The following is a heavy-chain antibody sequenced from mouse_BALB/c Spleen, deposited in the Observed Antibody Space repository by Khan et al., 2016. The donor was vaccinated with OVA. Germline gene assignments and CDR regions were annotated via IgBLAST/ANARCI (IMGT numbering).Heavy chain of an antibody. J-gene: IGHJ3*01. D-gene: IGHD2-14*01. CDR1: GYSFTVYY. CDR3: ARGYDFFAY. CDR2: VNPNNGDT. Sequence: VQLKESGPDLVKPGASVKISCKASGYSFTVYYLSWVKQSHGESLEWIGRVNPNNGDTTYNQKFKGKAFLTVDKSSNTAYMDLRSVTTEDSAVYCCARGYDFFAYWGQGTLVTVSA. V-gene: IGHV1-26*01.